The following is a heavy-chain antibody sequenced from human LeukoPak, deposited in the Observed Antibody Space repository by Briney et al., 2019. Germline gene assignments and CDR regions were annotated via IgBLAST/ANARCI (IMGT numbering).Heavy chain of an antibody. J-gene: IGHJ4*02. Sequence: GGSLRLSCAASGFTFRSYGLHWVRQAPGKGLEWVAFIRYDDSKIYYADSVKGRFTISRDNSKNTLYLQMNSLRAEDTAVYYCAKSTRSMVRWDPYYFDYWGQGTLVTVSS. CDR1: GFTFRSYG. V-gene: IGHV3-30*02. D-gene: IGHD3-10*01. CDR3: AKSTRSMVRWDPYYFDY. CDR2: IRYDDSKI.